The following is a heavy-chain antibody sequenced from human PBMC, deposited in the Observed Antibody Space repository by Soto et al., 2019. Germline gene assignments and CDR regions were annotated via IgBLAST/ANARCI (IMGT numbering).Heavy chain of an antibody. V-gene: IGHV3-23*01. J-gene: IGHJ4*02. Sequence: EVQLLESGGGLVQPGESLRLSCAASGFTFSSYAMSWVRQAPGTGLECVSVISGSDDSTYYADSVKGRFTISRDNSKNTMYLQMNSLRAEDTAVYYCAKRSSSSTFDYCGQGTLVTVSS. CDR3: AKRSSSSTFDY. CDR2: ISGSDDST. D-gene: IGHD6-6*01. CDR1: GFTFSSYA.